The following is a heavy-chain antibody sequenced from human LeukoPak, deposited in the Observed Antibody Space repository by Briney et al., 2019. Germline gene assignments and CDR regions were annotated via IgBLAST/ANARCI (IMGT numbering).Heavy chain of an antibody. D-gene: IGHD6-19*01. CDR3: ATSIAVAGLKFDP. V-gene: IGHV3-21*01. CDR2: ISSSSSYI. CDR1: GFTFSSYS. Sequence: GGSLRLSCAASGFTFSSYSMNWVRQAPGKGLEWVSSISSSSSYIYYADSVKGRFTISRDNAKNSLYLQMNSLRAEDTAVYYCATSIAVAGLKFDPWGQGTLVTVSS. J-gene: IGHJ5*02.